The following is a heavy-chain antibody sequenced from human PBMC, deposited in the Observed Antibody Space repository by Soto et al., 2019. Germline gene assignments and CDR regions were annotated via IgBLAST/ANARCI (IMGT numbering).Heavy chain of an antibody. D-gene: IGHD2-2*01. Sequence: GGSLRLSCAASGFTFSSYWMSWVRQAPGKGLEWVANIKQDGSEKYYVDSVKGRFTISRDNAKNSLYLQMNSLRAEDTAVYYCARSPGDIVVVPAAIRYMDVWGKGTTVTVSS. J-gene: IGHJ6*03. CDR3: ARSPGDIVVVPAAIRYMDV. V-gene: IGHV3-7*01. CDR2: IKQDGSEK. CDR1: GFTFSSYW.